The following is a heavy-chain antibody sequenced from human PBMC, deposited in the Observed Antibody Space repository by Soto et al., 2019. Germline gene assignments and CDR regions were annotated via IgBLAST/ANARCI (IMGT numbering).Heavy chain of an antibody. CDR2: INHSGST. CDR1: GGSFSGYY. D-gene: IGHD3-3*01. CDR3: ARGITIFGVVLLKYFDY. Sequence: SETLSITCAVYGGSFSGYYWSWIRQPPGKGLEWIGEINHSGSTNYNPSLKSRVTISVDTSKNQFSLKLSSVTAADTAVYYCARGITIFGVVLLKYFDYWGQGTLVTVSS. V-gene: IGHV4-34*01. J-gene: IGHJ4*02.